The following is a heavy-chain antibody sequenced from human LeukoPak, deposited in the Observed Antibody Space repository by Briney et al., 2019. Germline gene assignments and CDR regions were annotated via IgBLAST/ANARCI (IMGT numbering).Heavy chain of an antibody. J-gene: IGHJ4*02. CDR2: ISGSGGST. V-gene: IGHV3-23*01. Sequence: PGGSLRLSCAASGFTFDDYGMSWVRQGPGKGLEWVSAISGSGGSTYYADSVKGRFTISRDNSKNTLYLQMNSLRAEDTAIYYCAKDLRGYSYGRFDYWGQGTLVTVSS. CDR1: GFTFDDYG. CDR3: AKDLRGYSYGRFDY. D-gene: IGHD5-18*01.